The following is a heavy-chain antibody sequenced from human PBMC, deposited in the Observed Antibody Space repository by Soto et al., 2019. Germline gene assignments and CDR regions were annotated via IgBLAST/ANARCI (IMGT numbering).Heavy chain of an antibody. CDR2: INAGNGNT. CDR1: GYTFTSYA. J-gene: IGHJ4*02. CDR3: ASSYGSGYRAFDY. Sequence: ASVKVSCKASGYTFTSYAMLWVRQAPGQRLEWMGWINAGNGNTKYSQKFQGRVTITRDKSTSTAYMELSSLRSEDTALYYCASSYGSGYRAFDYWGQGALVTVSS. D-gene: IGHD3-10*01. V-gene: IGHV1-3*01.